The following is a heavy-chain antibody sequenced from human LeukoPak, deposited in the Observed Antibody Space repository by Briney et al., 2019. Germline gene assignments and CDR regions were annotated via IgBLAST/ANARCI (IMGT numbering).Heavy chain of an antibody. CDR2: IYYSGSA. CDR1: GGSISSYY. D-gene: IGHD3-16*02. J-gene: IGHJ5*02. Sequence: SETLSLTCTVSGGSISSYYWSWIRQPPGKGLEWIGYIYYSGSANYNPSLKSRITISVDTSKNQFSLKLSSVTAADTAVYYCARGAPRDYIWGSYRYDWFDPWGQGTLVTVSS. V-gene: IGHV4-59*01. CDR3: ARGAPRDYIWGSYRYDWFDP.